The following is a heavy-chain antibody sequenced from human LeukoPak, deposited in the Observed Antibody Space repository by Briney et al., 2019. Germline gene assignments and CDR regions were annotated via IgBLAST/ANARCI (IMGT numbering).Heavy chain of an antibody. CDR3: AKIVRGVSYYYYGMDV. CDR2: IWYDGSNT. Sequence: GTSLRLSCAASGFTFSSYGMHWVRQAPGKGLEWVAVIWYDGSNTYQADSVKGRFTISRDNSKNALYLQMNSLRAEDTAVYYCAKIVRGVSYYYYGMDVWGQGTTVTVSS. D-gene: IGHD3-10*01. J-gene: IGHJ6*02. V-gene: IGHV3-33*06. CDR1: GFTFSSYG.